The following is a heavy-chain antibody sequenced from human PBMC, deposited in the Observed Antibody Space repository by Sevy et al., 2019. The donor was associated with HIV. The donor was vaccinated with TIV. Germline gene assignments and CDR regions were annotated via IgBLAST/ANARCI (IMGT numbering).Heavy chain of an antibody. CDR2: INPNSGGT. CDR3: ARDSSLVGAPLAD. CDR1: AYTFSGYY. Sequence: ASVKVSCKASAYTFSGYYMHWVRQAPGQGLEWMGWINPNSGGTNYAQKFQGRVTMTRDTSISTAYMELSRLKSDDTAVYYGARDSSLVGAPLADWGQGTLVTVSS. V-gene: IGHV1-2*02. J-gene: IGHJ4*02. D-gene: IGHD1-26*01.